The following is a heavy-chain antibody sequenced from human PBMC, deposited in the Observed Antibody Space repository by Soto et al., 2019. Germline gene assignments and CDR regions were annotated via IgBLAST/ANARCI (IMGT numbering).Heavy chain of an antibody. D-gene: IGHD3-9*01. V-gene: IGHV3-23*01. CDR1: GFTFSSYA. CDR2: ISGSGGST. J-gene: IGHJ4*02. CDR3: ARLLYWWYYDILTGPDY. Sequence: PGGSLRLSCAASGFTFSSYAMSWVRQAPGKGLEWVSAISGSGGSTYYADSVKGRFTISRDNSKNTLYLQMNSLRAEDTAVYYCARLLYWWYYDILTGPDYWAQRTLDTGSS.